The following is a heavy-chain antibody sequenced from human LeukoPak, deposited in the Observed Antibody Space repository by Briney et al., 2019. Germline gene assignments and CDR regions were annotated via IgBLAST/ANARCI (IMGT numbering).Heavy chain of an antibody. V-gene: IGHV3-21*01. D-gene: IGHD6-19*01. J-gene: IGHJ3*02. CDR1: GFTFSSYS. Sequence: GGSLRLSCAASGFTFSSYSMNWVRQAPGKGLEWVSSISSSSSYIYYADSVKGRFTISRDNAKNSLYLQMNSLRAEDTAVYYCARDLGDSSGWYDAFDIWGQGTMVTVSS. CDR2: ISSSSSYI. CDR3: ARDLGDSSGWYDAFDI.